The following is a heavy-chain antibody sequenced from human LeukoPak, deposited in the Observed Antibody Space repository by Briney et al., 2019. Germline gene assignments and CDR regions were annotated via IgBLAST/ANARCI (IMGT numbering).Heavy chain of an antibody. CDR3: ARESVKFSGTFDY. J-gene: IGHJ4*02. CDR2: MNPYSAST. D-gene: IGHD1-26*01. Sequence: ASVKVSCKASGYTFTSHDIIWVRQATGQGLEWMGWMNPYSASTGYAQMLQDRVTMTSDTSISTAYMELSSLRSEDTAVYFCARESVKFSGTFDYWGQGTLVTVSS. CDR1: GYTFTSHD. V-gene: IGHV1-8*01.